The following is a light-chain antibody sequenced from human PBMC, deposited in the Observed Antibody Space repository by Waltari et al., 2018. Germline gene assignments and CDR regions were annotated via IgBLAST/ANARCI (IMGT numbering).Light chain of an antibody. CDR3: CSYAGGSRVI. J-gene: IGLJ2*01. CDR2: EAT. CDR1: KNDIGTYTF. Sequence: QSALTQPASLSGSPGQSITISCAGTKNDIGTYTFVSWFQHFPGQAPKLIVSEATKRPSGVSYRFSGSKSGNTASLTISGLQAEDEADYYCCSYAGGSRVIFGGGTKLTVL. V-gene: IGLV2-23*01.